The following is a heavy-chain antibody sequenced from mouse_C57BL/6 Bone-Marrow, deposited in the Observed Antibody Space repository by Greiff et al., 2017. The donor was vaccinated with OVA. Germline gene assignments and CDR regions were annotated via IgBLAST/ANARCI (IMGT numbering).Heavy chain of an antibody. D-gene: IGHD2-2*01. V-gene: IGHV1-26*01. CDR3: ARSGLDYGYDWGYYYAMDY. CDR2: INPNNGGT. J-gene: IGHJ4*01. CDR1: GYTFTDYY. Sequence: EVQLQQSGPELVKPGASVKISCKASGYTFTDYYMNWVKQSHGKSLEWIGDINPNNGGTSYNQKFKGKATLTVDKSSSTAYMELRSLTSEDSAVYYCARSGLDYGYDWGYYYAMDYWGQGTSVTVSS.